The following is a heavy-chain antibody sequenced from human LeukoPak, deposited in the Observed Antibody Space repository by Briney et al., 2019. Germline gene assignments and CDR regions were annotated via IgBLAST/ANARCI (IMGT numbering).Heavy chain of an antibody. V-gene: IGHV1-69*05. CDR1: GGTFSSYA. CDR2: IIPIFGTA. J-gene: IGHJ4*02. Sequence: GASVKVSCKASGGTFSSYAISWVRQAPGQGLEWMGGIIPIFGTANYAQKFQGRVTITTDGSTSTACMELSSLRSEDTAVYYCARGPGGWLQYIFDYWGQGTLVTVSS. CDR3: ARGPGGWLQYIFDY. D-gene: IGHD5-24*01.